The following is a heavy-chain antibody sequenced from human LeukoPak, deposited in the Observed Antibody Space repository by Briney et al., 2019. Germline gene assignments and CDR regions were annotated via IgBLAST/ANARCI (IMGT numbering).Heavy chain of an antibody. CDR2: LSAYNGNT. V-gene: IGHV1-18*01. CDR3: ARGRVAAAGTYYYYYGMDV. D-gene: IGHD6-13*01. Sequence: RASVQVSCQASGYTFTSFGITWVRQAPRQGLEWMGWLSAYNGNTNYAQKLQGRVTMTTDTSTSTAYMALRSLRSDDTAVYYCARGRVAAAGTYYYYYGMDVWGQGTTVTVSS. J-gene: IGHJ6*02. CDR1: GYTFTSFG.